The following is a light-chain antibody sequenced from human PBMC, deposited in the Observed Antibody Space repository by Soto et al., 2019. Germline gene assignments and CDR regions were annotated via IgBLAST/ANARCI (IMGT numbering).Light chain of an antibody. Sequence: SVLTHPPSESGAPRQWVTISCTGSSSNFGAGFAVHWFQQLPGTAPKLLIFGSTNRPSGVPDRFSGSKSGTSASLAITGLQAEDEAGYYCQSYDSSLSGYVFGTGTKVTVL. J-gene: IGLJ1*01. V-gene: IGLV1-40*01. CDR2: GST. CDR3: QSYDSSLSGYV. CDR1: SSNFGAGFA.